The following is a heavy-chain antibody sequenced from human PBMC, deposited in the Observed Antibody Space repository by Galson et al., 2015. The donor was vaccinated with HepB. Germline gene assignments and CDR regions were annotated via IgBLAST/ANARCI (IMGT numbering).Heavy chain of an antibody. Sequence: SLRLSCAASGFTFSSYSMNWVRQAPGKGLEWVSSISSSSSYIYYADSVKGRFTISRDNAKNSLYLQMNSLRAEDTAVYYCAREQQLVRGYVGYFDYWGQGTLVTVSS. CDR2: ISSSSSYI. J-gene: IGHJ4*02. CDR1: GFTFSSYS. V-gene: IGHV3-21*01. CDR3: AREQQLVRGYVGYFDY. D-gene: IGHD6-13*01.